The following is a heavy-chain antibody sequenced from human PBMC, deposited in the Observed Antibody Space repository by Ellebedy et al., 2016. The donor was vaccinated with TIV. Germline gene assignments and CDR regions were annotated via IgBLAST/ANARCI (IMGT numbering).Heavy chain of an antibody. D-gene: IGHD3-10*01. CDR2: ISWNSGSI. CDR1: GFTFDDYA. V-gene: IGHV3-9*01. CDR3: ARGDYGSGTTYTNWFDP. J-gene: IGHJ5*02. Sequence: GGSLRLXXAASGFTFDDYAMHWVRQAPGKGLEWVSGISWNSGSIGYADSVKGRFTISRDNAKNSLYLQMNSLRAEDTAVYYCARGDYGSGTTYTNWFDPWGQGTLVTVSS.